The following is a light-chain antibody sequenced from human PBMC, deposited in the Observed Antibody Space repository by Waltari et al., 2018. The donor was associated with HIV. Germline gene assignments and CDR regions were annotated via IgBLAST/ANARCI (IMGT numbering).Light chain of an antibody. Sequence: QSVLTQPPSASGTPGQRVTFSCSGGSSTIGSNSVYWYQQVPGTAPKPLIYKDNQRPSGVPDRFAASKSGTSASLAISGLRSEDEADYYCAAWDGSLRGLVFGGGTKLTVL. CDR1: SSTIGSNS. V-gene: IGLV1-47*01. CDR2: KDN. CDR3: AAWDGSLRGLV. J-gene: IGLJ2*01.